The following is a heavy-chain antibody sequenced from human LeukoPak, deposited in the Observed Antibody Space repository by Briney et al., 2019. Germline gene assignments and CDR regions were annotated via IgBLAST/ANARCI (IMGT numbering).Heavy chain of an antibody. V-gene: IGHV3-7*01. CDR3: VRGMGWYFGL. D-gene: IGHD3-16*01. CDR1: GFTVADDA. J-gene: IGHJ2*01. Sequence: GGSLRLSCVVSGFTVADDAMNWVRQVPGKGLGWVAPLEQDGIGQVYVDSVRGRFTIARDNAKNSLSLQMHRLRVEDTAVYYCVRGMGWYFGLWGRGSLVTVSS. CDR2: LEQDGIGQ.